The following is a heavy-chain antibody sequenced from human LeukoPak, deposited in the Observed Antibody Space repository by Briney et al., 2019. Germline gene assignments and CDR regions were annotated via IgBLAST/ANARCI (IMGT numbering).Heavy chain of an antibody. J-gene: IGHJ4*02. D-gene: IGHD2-8*01. CDR1: GYTFTGYY. Sequence: ASVKVSCKSSGYTFTGYYLHWVRQAPGQGLEWMGWINPNSGGTNFAPKFQGRVTMTRDTSINTAYVELSRLRSDDTAVYYCAGSLGYCTSNVCYLKYWGQGTLVTVSS. CDR3: AGSLGYCTSNVCYLKY. CDR2: INPNSGGT. V-gene: IGHV1-2*02.